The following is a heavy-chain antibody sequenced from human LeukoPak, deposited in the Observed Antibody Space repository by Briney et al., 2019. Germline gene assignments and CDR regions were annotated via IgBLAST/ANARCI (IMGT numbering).Heavy chain of an antibody. J-gene: IGHJ4*02. CDR2: IKQDGSEK. CDR3: ARGDYVWGSYRYTDTNYFDY. D-gene: IGHD3-16*02. CDR1: GFTFSSYW. V-gene: IGHV3-7*01. Sequence: GGSLRLSCAASGFTFSSYWMSWVRQAPGKGLEWVANIKQDGSEKYYVDSVKGRFTISRDNAKNSLYLQMNSLRAEDAAVYYCARGDYVWGSYRYTDTNYFDYWGQGILVTVSS.